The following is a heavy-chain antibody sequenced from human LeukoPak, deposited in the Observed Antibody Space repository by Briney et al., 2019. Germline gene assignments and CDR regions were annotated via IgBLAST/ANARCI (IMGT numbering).Heavy chain of an antibody. Sequence: GGSLRLSCAASGFRFSSYWMNWVRQVPGKGLEWVANINEEGSGEYYVDSVKGRFSISRDNAKNSLYLQMDSLRAEDTAVYYGARDQDTIHAGAFDYWGQGTLATVSS. CDR1: GFRFSSYW. J-gene: IGHJ4*02. CDR3: ARDQDTIHAGAFDY. D-gene: IGHD3-3*01. V-gene: IGHV3-7*01. CDR2: INEEGSGE.